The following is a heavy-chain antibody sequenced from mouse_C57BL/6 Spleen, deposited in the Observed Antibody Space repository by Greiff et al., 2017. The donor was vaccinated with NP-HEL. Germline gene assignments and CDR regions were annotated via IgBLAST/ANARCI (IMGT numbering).Heavy chain of an antibody. J-gene: IGHJ2*01. CDR2: FYPGSGSI. Sequence: QVQLQQSGAELVKPGASVKLSCKASGYTFTEYTIHWVKQRSGQGLEWIGWFYPGSGSIKYNEKFKDKATLTADKSSSTVYMELSRLTSEDSAVYFCARHEKGLWDGGGYFDYWGQGTTLTVSS. D-gene: IGHD4-1*01. V-gene: IGHV1-62-2*01. CDR1: GYTFTEYT. CDR3: ARHEKGLWDGGGYFDY.